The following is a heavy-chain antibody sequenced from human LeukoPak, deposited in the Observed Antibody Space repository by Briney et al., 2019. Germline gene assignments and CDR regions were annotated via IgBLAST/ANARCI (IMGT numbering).Heavy chain of an antibody. D-gene: IGHD5-12*01. V-gene: IGHV7-4-1*02. CDR3: ARVGSGYDYGIYYFDY. Sequence: ASVKVSCKASGYTFTSYAMNWVRQAPGQGLEWMGWINTNTGNPTYAQGFTGRFVFSLDTSVSTAYLQISSLKAEDTAVYYCARVGSGYDYGIYYFDYWGQGTPVTVSS. CDR1: GYTFTSYA. J-gene: IGHJ4*02. CDR2: INTNTGNP.